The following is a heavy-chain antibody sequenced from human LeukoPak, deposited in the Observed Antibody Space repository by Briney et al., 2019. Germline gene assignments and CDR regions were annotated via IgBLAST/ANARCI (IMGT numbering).Heavy chain of an antibody. CDR1: GFTFSSYS. Sequence: GGSLRLSCAASGFTFSSYSMNWVRQAPGKGLEWASSISSSSSYIYYADSVKGRFTISRDNAKNSLYLQMNSLRAEDTAVYYCAREDLGDGYKKGFDYWGQGTLVTVSS. CDR2: ISSSSSYI. CDR3: AREDLGDGYKKGFDY. J-gene: IGHJ4*02. D-gene: IGHD5-24*01. V-gene: IGHV3-21*01.